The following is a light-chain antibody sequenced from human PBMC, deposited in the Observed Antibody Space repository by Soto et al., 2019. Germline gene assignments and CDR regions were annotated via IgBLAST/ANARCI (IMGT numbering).Light chain of an antibody. CDR1: QSITSTY. CDR2: GVS. Sequence: EIVLTQSPGTLSLSPGDRATLSCWASQSITSTYLAWYQKKPAQAPRLLMYGVSFRATGIPDRFSGSGSGTDFTVTISRLEPEDFAVYYCQQYGSSHHPTTFGQGTRLEVK. CDR3: QQYGSSHHPTT. J-gene: IGKJ5*01. V-gene: IGKV3-20*01.